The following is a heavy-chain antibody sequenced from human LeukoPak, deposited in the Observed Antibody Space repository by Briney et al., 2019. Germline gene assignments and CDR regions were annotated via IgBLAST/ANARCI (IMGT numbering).Heavy chain of an antibody. CDR1: GGSISSSNW. D-gene: IGHD3-16*01. J-gene: IGHJ3*02. V-gene: IGHV4-4*02. Sequence: SETLSLTCAVSGGSISSSNWWSWVRQPPGKGLEWIGEIYHSGSTNYNPSLKSRVTISVDKSKNQFSLKLSSVTAADTAVYYCAREKTESRRKGGEFDIWGQGTMVTVSS. CDR3: AREKTESRRKGGEFDI. CDR2: IYHSGST.